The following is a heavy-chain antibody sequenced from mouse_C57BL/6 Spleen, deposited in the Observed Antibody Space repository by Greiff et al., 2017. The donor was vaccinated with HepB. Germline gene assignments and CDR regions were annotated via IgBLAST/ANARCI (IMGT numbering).Heavy chain of an antibody. V-gene: IGHV1-82*01. J-gene: IGHJ2*01. D-gene: IGHD1-1*01. Sequence: QVQLQQSGPELVKPGASVKISCKASGYAFSSSWMNWVKQRPGKGLAWIGRIYPGDGDTNYNGKFKGQATLTADKSSSTAYMQLSSLTSEDSAVYFCARGDYYYGSSYVGYFDDWGQGTTLTVSS. CDR3: ARGDYYYGSSYVGYFDD. CDR1: GYAFSSSW. CDR2: IYPGDGDT.